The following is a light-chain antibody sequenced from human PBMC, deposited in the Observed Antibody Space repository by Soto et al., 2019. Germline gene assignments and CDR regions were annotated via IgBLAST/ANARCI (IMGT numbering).Light chain of an antibody. CDR3: QQYATSWWT. Sequence: EIVLTQSPGTLSLSPGERATLSCRASQSVSNSYLAWYQQKPGQAPSLLIYGASRRATGIPDRFSGSGSGTDFTLTISRLEPEDFAVYYCQQYATSWWTFGQGTKVDIK. CDR1: QSVSNSY. V-gene: IGKV3-20*01. CDR2: GAS. J-gene: IGKJ1*01.